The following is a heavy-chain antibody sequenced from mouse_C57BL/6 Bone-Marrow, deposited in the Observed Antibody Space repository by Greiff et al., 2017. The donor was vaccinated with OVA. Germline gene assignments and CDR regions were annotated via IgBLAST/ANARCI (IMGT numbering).Heavy chain of an antibody. J-gene: IGHJ4*01. D-gene: IGHD2-12*01. Sequence: QVQLKQSGAELVKPGASVKLSCKASGYTFTSYWMQWVKQRPGQGLEWIGEIDPSDSYTNYNQKFKGKATLTVDTSSSTAYMQLSSLTSEDSAVYYCARGDDDAMDYWGQGTSVTVSS. CDR3: ARGDDDAMDY. CDR1: GYTFTSYW. V-gene: IGHV1-50*01. CDR2: IDPSDSYT.